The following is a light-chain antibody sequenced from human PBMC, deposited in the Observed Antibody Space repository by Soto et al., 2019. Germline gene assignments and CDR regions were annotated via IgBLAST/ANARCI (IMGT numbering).Light chain of an antibody. CDR3: QQYGSYIP. J-gene: IGKJ5*01. CDR1: QTVRNNY. CDR2: GAS. Sequence: EDVLTQSPPTLSFSPGEKPTLSCRASQTVRNNYLAWYQQKPGQAPRLLIYGASSWATGIPDRFSGSGSGTDFTLTITRLEPEDFAVYYCQQYGSYIPFGQGTLLEIK. V-gene: IGKV3-20*01.